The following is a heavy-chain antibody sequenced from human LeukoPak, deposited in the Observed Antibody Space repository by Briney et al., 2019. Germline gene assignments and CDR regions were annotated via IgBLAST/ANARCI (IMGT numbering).Heavy chain of an antibody. D-gene: IGHD6-13*01. V-gene: IGHV4-59*08. Sequence: PSETLSLTCAVYGGSFSSYYWSWIRQPPGKGLEWIGYIYYSGSTNYSPSLKSRVTISVDTSKNQFSLKLSSVTAADTAVYYCARLAFIRAAAGTNYYYGMDVWGQGTTVTVSS. CDR3: ARLAFIRAAAGTNYYYGMDV. CDR2: IYYSGST. J-gene: IGHJ6*02. CDR1: GGSFSSYY.